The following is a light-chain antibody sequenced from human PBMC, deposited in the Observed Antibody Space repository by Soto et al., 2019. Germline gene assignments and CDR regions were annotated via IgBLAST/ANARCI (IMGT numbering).Light chain of an antibody. CDR2: GSS. V-gene: IGKV3-15*01. CDR1: QSVNIN. Sequence: EIVMTQSPGTLPVSPGGRATLSCRASQSVNINLAWYQHKPGQSPRLLVYGSSTRATGLPARFSGRGSGTEFTLTISSLHFEDFAVYYCQQYNNWPHTFGQGTKVDIK. J-gene: IGKJ2*01. CDR3: QQYNNWPHT.